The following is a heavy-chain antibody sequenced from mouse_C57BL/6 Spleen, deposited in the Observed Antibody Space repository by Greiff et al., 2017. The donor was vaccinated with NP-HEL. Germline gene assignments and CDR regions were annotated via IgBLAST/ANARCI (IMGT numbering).Heavy chain of an antibody. CDR2: ISYSGST. CDR1: GYSITSGYD. V-gene: IGHV3-1*01. Sequence: VQLKESGPGMVKPSQSLSLTCTVTGYSITSGYDWHWIRHFPGNKLEWMGYISYSGSTNYNPSLKSRISITHDTSKNHFFLKLNSVTTEDTATYYCARGAYSSAWFAYWGQGTLVTVSA. D-gene: IGHD2-12*01. CDR3: ARGAYSSAWFAY. J-gene: IGHJ3*01.